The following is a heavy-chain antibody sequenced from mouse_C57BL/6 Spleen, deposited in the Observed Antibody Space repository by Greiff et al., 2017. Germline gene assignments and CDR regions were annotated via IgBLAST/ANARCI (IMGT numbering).Heavy chain of an antibody. CDR2: INPNNGGT. CDR1: GYTFTDYN. V-gene: IGHV1-18*01. CDR3: ARGGLTSFAY. J-gene: IGHJ3*01. D-gene: IGHD4-1*01. Sequence: EVQLQQSGPELVKPGASVKIPCKASGYTFTDYNMDWVKQSHGKSLEWIGDINPNNGGTIYNQKFKGKATLTVDKSSSTAYMELRSLTSEDTAVYYCARGGLTSFAYWGQGTLVTVSA.